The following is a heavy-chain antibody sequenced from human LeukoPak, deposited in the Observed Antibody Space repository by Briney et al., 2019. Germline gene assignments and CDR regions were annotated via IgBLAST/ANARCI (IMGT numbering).Heavy chain of an antibody. CDR3: ARATPRWGYCSSTSCYSAVDY. CDR1: GGTFSSYA. V-gene: IGHV1-69*13. D-gene: IGHD2-2*01. CDR2: IIPIFGTA. Sequence: SAKVSCKASGGTFSSYAISWVRQAPGQGVEWMGGIIPIFGTANYAQKFQGRVTITADESTSTAYMELSSLRSEDTAVYYCARATPRWGYCSSTSCYSAVDYWGQGTLVTVSS. J-gene: IGHJ4*02.